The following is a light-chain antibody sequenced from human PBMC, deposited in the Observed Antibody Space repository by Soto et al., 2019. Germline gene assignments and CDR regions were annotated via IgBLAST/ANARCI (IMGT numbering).Light chain of an antibody. J-gene: IGKJ1*01. CDR1: QSVGSN. Sequence: EIVFTKYPGTLSLSPGDGATLSCRASQSVGSNLAGYQQQPGKHPRLLISGASTRATGIPARFSGSGSGTEFTLTISSLQSEDFAVYYCQQYNNWPPMFGQGTKVDIK. CDR3: QQYNNWPPM. V-gene: IGKV3-15*01. CDR2: GAS.